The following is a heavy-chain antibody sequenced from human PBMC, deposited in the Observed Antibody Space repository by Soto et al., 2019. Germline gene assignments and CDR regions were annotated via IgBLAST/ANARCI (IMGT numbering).Heavy chain of an antibody. J-gene: IGHJ4*02. D-gene: IGHD1-26*01. CDR2: VNHSGST. Sequence: SETLSLTCGVYGGSFSGYYWSWIRQPPGKGLEWIGEVNHSGSTNYNPSLKSRVTISVDTSKNQFSLKLSSVTAADTAVYYCARWGGKVGAIDYWGQGTLVTVSS. CDR3: ARWGGKVGAIDY. CDR1: GGSFSGYY. V-gene: IGHV4-34*01.